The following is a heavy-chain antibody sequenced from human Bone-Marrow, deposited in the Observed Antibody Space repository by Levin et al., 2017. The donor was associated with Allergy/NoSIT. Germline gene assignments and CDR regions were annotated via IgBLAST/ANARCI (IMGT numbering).Heavy chain of an antibody. CDR2: IYSEGTT. V-gene: IGHV3-66*01. CDR3: ARDGGVQVGGDY. D-gene: IGHD2-8*02. CDR1: GFSVSSNY. J-gene: IGHJ4*02. Sequence: GSLRLSCVASGFSVSSNYMRWLRQAPGKGLEWVSLIYSEGTTDYADSVQGRFTISRDKSKNTLYLQMNSLRVEDTAVYYCARDGGVQVGGDYVGQGTLVTVSS.